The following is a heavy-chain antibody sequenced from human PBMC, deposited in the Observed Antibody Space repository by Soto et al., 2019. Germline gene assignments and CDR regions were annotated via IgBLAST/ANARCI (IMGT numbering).Heavy chain of an antibody. CDR1: GGSISSGGYY. CDR3: ARDLGDYFPGGMDV. CDR2: IYYSGST. J-gene: IGHJ6*02. V-gene: IGHV4-31*03. D-gene: IGHD3-16*01. Sequence: SLSLTCTVSGGSISSGGYYWSWIRQHPGKGLEWIGYIYYSGSTYYNPSLKSRVTISVDTSKNQFSLKLSSVTAADTAVYYCARDLGDYFPGGMDVWGQGTTVTVSS.